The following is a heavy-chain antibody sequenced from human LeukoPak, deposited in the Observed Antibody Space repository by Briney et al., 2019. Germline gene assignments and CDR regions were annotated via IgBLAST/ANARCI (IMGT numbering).Heavy chain of an antibody. CDR3: THPAYYYNVDV. CDR2: IKTKADNYAT. J-gene: IGHJ6*04. D-gene: IGHD6-25*01. Sequence: GGSLRLSCSASGLTSSVSAIHWVRQASGKGLEWVGRIKTKADNYATAYAASVKGRFTISRDDSTNPAYLQMNSLKTEDTAVYYCTHPAYYYNVDVWGKGTTVTVSS. CDR1: GLTSSVSA. V-gene: IGHV3-73*01.